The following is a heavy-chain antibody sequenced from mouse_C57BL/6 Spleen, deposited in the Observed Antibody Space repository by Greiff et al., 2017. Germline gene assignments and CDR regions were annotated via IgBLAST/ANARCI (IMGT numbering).Heavy chain of an antibody. CDR1: GYSFTGYY. CDR2: INPSTGGT. V-gene: IGHV1-42*01. CDR3: ARGYIDY. J-gene: IGHJ2*01. Sequence: VQLQQSGPELVKPGASVKISCKASGYSFTGYYMNWVKQSPEKSLEWMGEINPSTGGTTYNQKFKAKATLTVDKSSSTAYMQLKSLTSEDSAVYYCARGYIDYWGQGTTLTVSS.